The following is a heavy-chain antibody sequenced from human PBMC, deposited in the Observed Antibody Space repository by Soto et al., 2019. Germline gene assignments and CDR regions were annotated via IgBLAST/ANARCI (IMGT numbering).Heavy chain of an antibody. J-gene: IGHJ6*02. CDR3: AREALHLYTGMDV. D-gene: IGHD3-16*01. V-gene: IGHV1-46*01. CDR2: INPTTNRA. CDR1: GYTFTSFH. Sequence: GASVKVSCKASGYTFTSFHMHWVRQAPGQGLEWLGVINPTTNRATYSQNFQGRVTMTRDTSTSTVYMELNSLRSEDTAVYYCAREALHLYTGMDVGGQGPPAPVSS.